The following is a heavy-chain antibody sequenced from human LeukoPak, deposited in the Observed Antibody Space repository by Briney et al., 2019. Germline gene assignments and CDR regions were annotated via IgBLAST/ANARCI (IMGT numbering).Heavy chain of an antibody. Sequence: PGGSLRLSCAASGFTFSSYSMNWVRQAPGKGLEWVSSISSSSSYIYYADSVKGRFTISRDNAKNSLYLQMNSLRAEDTAVYYCARGRRRHYDILTGYYIGGPGYFDYWGQGTLVTVSS. CDR1: GFTFSSYS. J-gene: IGHJ4*02. D-gene: IGHD3-9*01. CDR3: ARGRRRHYDILTGYYIGGPGYFDY. V-gene: IGHV3-21*01. CDR2: ISSSSSYI.